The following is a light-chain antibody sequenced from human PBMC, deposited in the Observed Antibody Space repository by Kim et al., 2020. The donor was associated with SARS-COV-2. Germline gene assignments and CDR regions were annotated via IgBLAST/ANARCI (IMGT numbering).Light chain of an antibody. CDR2: LNSDGSH. J-gene: IGLJ3*02. CDR3: QTWDTGIRV. CDR1: SGHSSYA. V-gene: IGLV4-69*01. Sequence: SAKLTYTLSSGHSSYAIAWHQQHPEKGPRYLMKLNSDGSHNKGDGIPDRFSGSSSGAERYLTISSLQSEDEADYYCQTWDTGIRVFGGGTQLTVL.